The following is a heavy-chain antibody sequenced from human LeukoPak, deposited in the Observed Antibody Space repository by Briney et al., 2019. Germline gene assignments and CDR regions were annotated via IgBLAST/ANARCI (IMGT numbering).Heavy chain of an antibody. Sequence: SVKVSCKASGGTFSSYAISWVRQATGQGLEWMGGIIPIFGTANYAQKFQGRVTITADESTSTAYMELSSLRSEDTAVYYCAGRGSMVRGVAGSSYYYYYYMDVWGKGTTVTISS. CDR3: AGRGSMVRGVAGSSYYYYYYMDV. D-gene: IGHD3-10*01. J-gene: IGHJ6*03. V-gene: IGHV1-69*13. CDR1: GGTFSSYA. CDR2: IIPIFGTA.